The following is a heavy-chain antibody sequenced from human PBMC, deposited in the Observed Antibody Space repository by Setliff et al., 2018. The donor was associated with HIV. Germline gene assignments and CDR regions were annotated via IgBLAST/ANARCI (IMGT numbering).Heavy chain of an antibody. Sequence: SVKVSCKASGVTFSTYAISGVRQAPGQGLEWLGGIIPIFGTTIYAEKFQGRVTITADESTSTAYMELSSLRSEDTAVYYCAAGYCGGDCYSRQSYFDYWGQGTLVTVSS. CDR1: GVTFSTYA. CDR3: AAGYCGGDCYSRQSYFDY. J-gene: IGHJ4*02. V-gene: IGHV1-69*13. D-gene: IGHD2-21*02. CDR2: IIPIFGTT.